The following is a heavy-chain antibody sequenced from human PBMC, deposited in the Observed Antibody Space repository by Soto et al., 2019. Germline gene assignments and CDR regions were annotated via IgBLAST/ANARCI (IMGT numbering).Heavy chain of an antibody. J-gene: IGHJ3*02. V-gene: IGHV4-39*01. Sequence: SETLSLTYTVSGGSYCCWIRQPPGKWLEWIGSIYYSGSTYYNPSLKSRVTISVDTSKNQVSLNVSSVTAADTAVYYCASQQYYYDSSGYSASDAFDIWGQGTMVTVSS. CDR1: GGSY. CDR3: ASQQYYYDSSGYSASDAFDI. CDR2: IYYSGST. D-gene: IGHD3-22*01.